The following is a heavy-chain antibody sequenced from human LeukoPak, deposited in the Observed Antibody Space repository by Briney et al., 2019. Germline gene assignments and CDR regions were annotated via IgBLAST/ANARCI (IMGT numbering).Heavy chain of an antibody. CDR3: ARDSTDDAFDI. CDR1: GYIFTNYG. CDR2: ISGYNANT. J-gene: IGHJ3*02. V-gene: IGHV1-18*01. Sequence: ASVKVSCKASGYIFTNYGISWVRQAPGQGLEWMGWISGYNANTKYAQKVQGRVTMTTDTSTSTAYMELRSLRSEDTAVYYCARDSTDDAFDIWGQGTMVTVSS.